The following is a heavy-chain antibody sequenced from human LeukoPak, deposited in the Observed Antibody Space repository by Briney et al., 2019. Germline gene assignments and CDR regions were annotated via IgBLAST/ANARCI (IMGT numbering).Heavy chain of an antibody. J-gene: IGHJ4*02. V-gene: IGHV3-53*01. CDR3: AKDERNWNYNLASQTYD. Sequence: GGSLRLSCAASGFTVSSNYMSWVRQAPGKGLEWVSVIYSGGSTYYADSVKGRFTISRDNSKNTLYLQMSSLRAEDTAVYYCAKDERNWNYNLASQTYDWGQGTLVTVSS. D-gene: IGHD1-7*01. CDR2: IYSGGST. CDR1: GFTVSSNY.